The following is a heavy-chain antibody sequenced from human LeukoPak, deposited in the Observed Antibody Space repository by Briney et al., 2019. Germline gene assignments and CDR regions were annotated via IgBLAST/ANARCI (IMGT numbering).Heavy chain of an antibody. D-gene: IGHD7-27*01. V-gene: IGHV3-23*01. Sequence: GGTLRLSCAASGFTFSNYGLSWVRQAPGKGLEWVSGITGSGGSTYYADSVKGRFTISRDNSKDTLYLQMNSLRAEDTAVYYCARVPSLGPLPNYYYYMDVWGKGTTVTISS. CDR1: GFTFSNYG. CDR3: ARVPSLGPLPNYYYYMDV. J-gene: IGHJ6*03. CDR2: ITGSGGST.